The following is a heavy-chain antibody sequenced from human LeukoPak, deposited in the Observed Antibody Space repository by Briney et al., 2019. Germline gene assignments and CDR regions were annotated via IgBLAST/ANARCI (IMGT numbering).Heavy chain of an antibody. CDR3: AREGIAAAGEH. J-gene: IGHJ1*01. CDR1: GFTFSSYA. CDR2: ISGSGGST. Sequence: GGSLRLSCAASGFTFSSYAMSWVRQAPGEGLEWVSAISGSGGSTYYADSVKGRFTMSRDNAKNSLYLQMKSLRVEDTAVYYCAREGIAAAGEHWGQGTLVTVSS. V-gene: IGHV3-23*01. D-gene: IGHD6-13*01.